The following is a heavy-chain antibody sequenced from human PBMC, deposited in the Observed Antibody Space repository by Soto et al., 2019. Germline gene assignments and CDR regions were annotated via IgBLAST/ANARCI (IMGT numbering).Heavy chain of an antibody. CDR1: GGTFSSDR. D-gene: IGHD6-13*01. CDR3: ARDSGAKLSSS. J-gene: IGHJ4*02. CDR2: IVPIYRTA. V-gene: IGHV1-69*01. Sequence: QVQLVQSGAEVKKPGSSVKVSCKASGGTFSSDRINWVRQAPGQGLEWVGGIVPIYRTADYAQKFQGRVTITADESARTAYMELRSLKSQDTAVYYCARDSGAKLSSSWGQGPLVTVSS.